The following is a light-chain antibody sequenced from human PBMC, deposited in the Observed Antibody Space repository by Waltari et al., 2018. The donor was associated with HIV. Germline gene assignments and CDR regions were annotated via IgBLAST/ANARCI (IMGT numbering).Light chain of an antibody. J-gene: IGLJ1*01. V-gene: IGLV2-14*03. Sequence: QSALTQPASVSGSPGPSITISCTGASSDVGHYNYVSWYQQHPGKAPKLIIYDVSNRPSGISNRFSGFKSGNTASLTISGLQAEDEADYYCSSYTGSNTLGVFGTGTRVSVL. CDR1: SSDVGHYNY. CDR3: SSYTGSNTLGV. CDR2: DVS.